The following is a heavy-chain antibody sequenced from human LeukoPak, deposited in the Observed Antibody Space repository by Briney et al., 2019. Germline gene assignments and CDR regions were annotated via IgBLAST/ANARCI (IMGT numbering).Heavy chain of an antibody. CDR2: INPNSGGT. V-gene: IGHV1-2*04. J-gene: IGHJ4*02. CDR1: GGTFSSYA. D-gene: IGHD3-22*01. Sequence: GASVKVSCKASGGTFSSYAISWVRQAPGQGLEWMGWINPNSGGTNYAQKFQGWVTMTRDTSISTAYMELSRLRSDDTAVYYCARAPPNYYDSSGFDYWGQGTLVTVSS. CDR3: ARAPPNYYDSSGFDY.